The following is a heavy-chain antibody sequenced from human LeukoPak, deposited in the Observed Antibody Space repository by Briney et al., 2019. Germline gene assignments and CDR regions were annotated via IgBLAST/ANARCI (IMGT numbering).Heavy chain of an antibody. D-gene: IGHD6-13*01. Sequence: PSETLSLTCTVSGGSISSYYWSWIRQPPGKGLEWIGYIYYSGSTNYNPSLKSRVTISVDTSKNQFSLKLSSVTAADTAVYYCARIPKGIAAAGRPFDYWGQGTLVTVSS. CDR1: GGSISSYY. CDR3: ARIPKGIAAAGRPFDY. V-gene: IGHV4-59*01. CDR2: IYYSGST. J-gene: IGHJ4*02.